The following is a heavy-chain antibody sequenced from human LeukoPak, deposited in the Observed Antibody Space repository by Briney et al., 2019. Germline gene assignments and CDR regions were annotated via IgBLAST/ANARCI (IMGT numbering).Heavy chain of an antibody. CDR1: GGSISSGGYS. V-gene: IGHV4-30-2*01. D-gene: IGHD5-18*01. J-gene: IGHJ4*02. Sequence: PSQTLSLTCAVSGGSISSGGYSWSWIRQPPGKGLEWIGYIYHSGSTYYNPSLKSRVTISVDRSKNQFSLKLSSVTAADTAVYYCARAVDTAMVYYFDYWGQGTLVTVSS. CDR3: ARAVDTAMVYYFDY. CDR2: IYHSGST.